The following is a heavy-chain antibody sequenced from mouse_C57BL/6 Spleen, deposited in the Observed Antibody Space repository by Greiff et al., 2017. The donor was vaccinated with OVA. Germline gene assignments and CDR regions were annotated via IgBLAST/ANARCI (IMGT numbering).Heavy chain of an antibody. D-gene: IGHD1-1*01. CDR2: IDPSDSYT. V-gene: IGHV1-69*01. J-gene: IGHJ2*01. CDR1: GYTFTSYW. Sequence: QVQLKQPGAELVMPGASVKLSCKASGYTFTSYWMHWVKQRPGQGLEWIGEIDPSDSYTNYNQKFKGKSTLTVDKSSSTAYMQLSSLTSEDSAVYYCAGAVVGGFDYWGQGTTLTVSS. CDR3: AGAVVGGFDY.